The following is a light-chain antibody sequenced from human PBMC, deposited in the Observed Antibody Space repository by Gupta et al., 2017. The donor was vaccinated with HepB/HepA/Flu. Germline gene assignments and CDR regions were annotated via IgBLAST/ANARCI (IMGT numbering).Light chain of an antibody. CDR2: EAS. J-gene: IGKJ1*01. Sequence: DIQMTQSPSSLSASVGDRVTITCQASQDISYYLNWYQQKPGKAPKLLIYEASNLETGAPSRFSGSGSGADYTFTISNLQPEDIATYYCQQYDKHPWTFGQGTKVEIK. CDR3: QQYDKHPWT. V-gene: IGKV1-33*01. CDR1: QDISYY.